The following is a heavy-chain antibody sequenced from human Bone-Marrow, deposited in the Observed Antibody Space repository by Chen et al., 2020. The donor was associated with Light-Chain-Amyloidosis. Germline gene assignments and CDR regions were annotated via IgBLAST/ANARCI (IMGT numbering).Heavy chain of an antibody. CDR3: ARLRGYNGAWVDY. CDR1: GASISSYY. D-gene: IGHD6-19*01. J-gene: IGHJ4*02. CDR2: LYHSGGI. Sequence: QVQLQESGPGLVKPSETLSLTCTVSGASISSYYWSWIRQSPGKGLEWIGYLYHSGGINYNPSFTSRVTRSIDTSKNQFSLKLSSVTAADTAIYYCARLRGYNGAWVDYWGQGTLVTVSS. V-gene: IGHV4-59*01.